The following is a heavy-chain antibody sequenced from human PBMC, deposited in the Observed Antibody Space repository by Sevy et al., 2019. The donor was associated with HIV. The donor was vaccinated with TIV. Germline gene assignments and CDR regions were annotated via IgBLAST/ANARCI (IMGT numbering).Heavy chain of an antibody. CDR1: GFTFSSYG. Sequence: GGSLRLSCAASGFTFSSYGMHWVRQAPGKGLEWVAVIWYDGSNKYYADSMKGRFTISRDNSKNTLYLQMNSLRAEDTAVYYCARDLKSRFLLKQVTTSLDPWGQGTLVTVSS. D-gene: IGHD4-17*01. V-gene: IGHV3-33*01. CDR2: IWYDGSNK. J-gene: IGHJ5*02. CDR3: ARDLKSRFLLKQVTTSLDP.